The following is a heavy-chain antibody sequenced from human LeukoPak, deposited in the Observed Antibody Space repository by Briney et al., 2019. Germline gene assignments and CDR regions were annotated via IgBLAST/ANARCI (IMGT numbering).Heavy chain of an antibody. CDR1: GGSFSGYF. CDR3: ARGRGAVAENYSYCFIDV. Sequence: SETLSLTCAVYGGSFSGYFWIWIRQPPGKGLEWIGEINHSGSTNYNPSLKSRVTISVDTSKNQFSLKLSSVTAVDTAVYFCARGRGAVAENYSYCFIDVWGQGTTVTVSS. V-gene: IGHV4-34*01. CDR2: INHSGST. J-gene: IGHJ6*02. D-gene: IGHD6-19*01.